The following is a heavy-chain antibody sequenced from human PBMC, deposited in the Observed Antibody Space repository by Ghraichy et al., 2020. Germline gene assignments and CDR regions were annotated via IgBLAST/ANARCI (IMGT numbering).Heavy chain of an antibody. CDR1: GFTFSTYS. J-gene: IGHJ4*02. CDR2: ISSSSRYI. V-gene: IGHV3-21*01. CDR3: ARDDVRPTENFDY. Sequence: GGSLRLSCAASGFTFSTYSMNWVRQAPGKGLEWVSSISSSSRYIYYADSVKGRFTISRDNAKNSLYLQMNSLRAEDTAVYYCARDDVRPTENFDYWGQGTLVTVSS. D-gene: IGHD4-17*01.